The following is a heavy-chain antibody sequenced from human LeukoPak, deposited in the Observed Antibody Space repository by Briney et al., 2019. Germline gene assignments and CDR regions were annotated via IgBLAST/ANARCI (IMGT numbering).Heavy chain of an antibody. Sequence: GESLKISCKGSGYSFTSYWIGWVRQMPGKGLEWMGIIYPGDSDTRYSPSFQGQVTISADKSISTAYLQWSSLKASDTAMYYCARIQNGEIPVVVVAATLDYWGQGTLVTVSS. V-gene: IGHV5-51*01. CDR1: GYSFTSYW. CDR2: IYPGDSDT. J-gene: IGHJ4*02. D-gene: IGHD2-15*01. CDR3: ARIQNGEIPVVVVAATLDY.